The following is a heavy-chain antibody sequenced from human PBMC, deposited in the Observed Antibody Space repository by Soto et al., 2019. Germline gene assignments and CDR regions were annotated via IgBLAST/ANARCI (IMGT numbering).Heavy chain of an antibody. Sequence: SETLSLTCAVYGGSFSGYYWSWIRQPPGKGLEWIGEINHSGSTNYNPSLKSRVTISVDTSKNQFSLKLSSVTAADTAVYYCARGRIRNWKAVENYDMDSWGKG. CDR2: INHSGST. J-gene: IGHJ6*03. D-gene: IGHD1-20*01. V-gene: IGHV4-34*01. CDR3: ARGRIRNWKAVENYDMDS. CDR1: GGSFSGYY.